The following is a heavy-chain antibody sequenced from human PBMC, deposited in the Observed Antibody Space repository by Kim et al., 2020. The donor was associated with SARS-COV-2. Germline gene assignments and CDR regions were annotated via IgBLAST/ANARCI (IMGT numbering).Heavy chain of an antibody. Sequence: SVKVSCKASGGTFSSYAISWVRQAPGQGLEWMGGIIPIFGTANYAQKFQGRVTITADESTSTAYMELSSLRSEDTAVYYCADGGPHESILWFGELMDWGQGTLVTVSS. CDR1: GGTFSSYA. CDR2: IIPIFGTA. V-gene: IGHV1-69*13. D-gene: IGHD3-10*01. CDR3: ADGGPHESILWFGELMD. J-gene: IGHJ4*02.